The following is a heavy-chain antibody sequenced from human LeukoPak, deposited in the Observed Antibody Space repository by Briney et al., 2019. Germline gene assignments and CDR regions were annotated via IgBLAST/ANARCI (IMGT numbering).Heavy chain of an antibody. Sequence: SETLSLTCTVSGGSISSYYGRWIRQPAGKGLEWIGRIYTSGSTNYHPSLKSRVTISVDTSKNQFSLKLSSVTAADTAVYYCARDLYARDGGWYYFDYWGQGTLVTVSS. CDR1: GGSISSYY. D-gene: IGHD3-16*01. J-gene: IGHJ4*02. V-gene: IGHV4-4*07. CDR3: ARDLYARDGGWYYFDY. CDR2: IYTSGST.